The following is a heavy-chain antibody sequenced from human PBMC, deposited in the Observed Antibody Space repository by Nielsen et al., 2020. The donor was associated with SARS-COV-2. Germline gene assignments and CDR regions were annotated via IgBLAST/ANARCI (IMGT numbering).Heavy chain of an antibody. V-gene: IGHV4-39*07. J-gene: IGHJ4*02. CDR2: IYHGGST. CDR3: ARSADYYFDY. Sequence: SETLSLTCTVSGGSISSGDYYWSWIRQPPGKGLEWIGSIYHGGSTYYNPSLKSRVTISVDTSKNQFSLKLSSVTAADTAVYYCARSADYYFDYWGQGTLVTVSS. CDR1: GGSISSGDYY. D-gene: IGHD3/OR15-3a*01.